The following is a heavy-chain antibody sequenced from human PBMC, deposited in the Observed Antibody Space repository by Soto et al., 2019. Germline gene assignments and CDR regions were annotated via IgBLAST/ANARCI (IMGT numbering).Heavy chain of an antibody. CDR3: TRKLGPMDDAFDF. D-gene: IGHD7-27*01. Sequence: EVQLVESGGGLVQPGGSLRLSCAASGFTFSDHYMDWVRQAPGKGLEWVGRSRNKANSYTTEYAASVKGRFTISRDDSKNSLNLQMNSLKTEDTAVYYCTRKLGPMDDAFDFWGQGTMVTVSS. V-gene: IGHV3-72*01. CDR2: SRNKANSYTT. CDR1: GFTFSDHY. J-gene: IGHJ3*01.